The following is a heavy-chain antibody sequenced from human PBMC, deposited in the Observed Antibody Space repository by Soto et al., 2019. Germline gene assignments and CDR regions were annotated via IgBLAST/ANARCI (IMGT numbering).Heavy chain of an antibody. CDR3: PKDRYSSWSHDHYGMEV. Sequence: QVQLAESGGGVVQPERSLTLSCAASGFTFSTYGIHWVRQAPGKGLEWVAVISYDGSDKYYADSVKGRFTISRDKFKNTVSLQIMSPRPADTSVYHCPKDRYSSWSHDHYGMEVWGQGNAVTVSS. V-gene: IGHV3-30*18. CDR1: GFTFSTYG. CDR2: ISYDGSDK. J-gene: IGHJ6*02. D-gene: IGHD5-12*01.